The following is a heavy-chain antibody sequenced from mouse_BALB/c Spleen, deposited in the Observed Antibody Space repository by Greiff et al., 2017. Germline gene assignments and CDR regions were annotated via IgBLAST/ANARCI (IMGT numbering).Heavy chain of an antibody. CDR2: IYPYNGGT. V-gene: IGHV1S29*02. CDR1: GYTFTDYN. CDR3: ARRYRYFDV. J-gene: IGHJ1*01. Sequence: VQLQQSGTVLARPGASVKISCKASGYTFTDYNMHWVKQSHGKSLEWIGYIYPYNGGTGYNQKFKSKATLTVDNSSSTAYMELRSLTSEDSAVYYCARRYRYFDVWGAGTTVTVSS.